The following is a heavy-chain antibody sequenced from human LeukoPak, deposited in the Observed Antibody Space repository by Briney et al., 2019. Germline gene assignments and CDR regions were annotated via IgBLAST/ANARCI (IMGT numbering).Heavy chain of an antibody. D-gene: IGHD6-19*01. CDR3: ARHKSSGWSEIDY. J-gene: IGHJ4*02. CDR2: IYPGDSDT. V-gene: IGHV5-51*01. Sequence: GESLKISCKGSGYSFSSYWIAWLRQMPGKGLEWMGIIYPGDSDTTYSPSFQGQVTISADKSINTAYLQLSSLKASDTAIYYCARHKSSGWSEIDYWGQGTLVTVSS. CDR1: GYSFSSYW.